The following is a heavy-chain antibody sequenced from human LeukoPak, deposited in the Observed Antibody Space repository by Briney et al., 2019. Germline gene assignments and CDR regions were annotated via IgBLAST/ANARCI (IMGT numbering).Heavy chain of an antibody. CDR1: GDSVRNDFYY. CDR3: ARHNAPRRVGFDF. D-gene: IGHD2-2*01. J-gene: IGHJ4*02. V-gene: IGHV4-39*01. CDR2: LSHAGNT. Sequence: PSETLSLTCSVSGDSVRNDFYYWGWIRQPPGKGLEWVACLSHAGNTWYNPSLESRLSISVDTSKNQFSLKFSSVTAADTALYWCARHNAPRRVGFDFWGQGILVTVSS.